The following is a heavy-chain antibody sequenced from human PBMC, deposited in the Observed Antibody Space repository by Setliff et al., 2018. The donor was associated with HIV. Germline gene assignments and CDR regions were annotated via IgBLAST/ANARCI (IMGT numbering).Heavy chain of an antibody. CDR2: IYYSGGT. Sequence: PSETLSLTCTASGGSITSGGFYWSWIRQYPQKGLEWIGYIYYSGGTYYNPSLKSRVTMSVDTSKNQFSLKLSSVTAADTAVYYCARGDAMTSLGAFDIWGQGTMVTVS. J-gene: IGHJ3*02. CDR1: GGSITSGGFY. D-gene: IGHD2-2*01. CDR3: ARGDAMTSLGAFDI. V-gene: IGHV4-31*03.